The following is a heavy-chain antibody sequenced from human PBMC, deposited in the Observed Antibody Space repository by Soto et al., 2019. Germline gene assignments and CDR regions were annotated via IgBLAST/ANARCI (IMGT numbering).Heavy chain of an antibody. CDR2: ISGSGGST. D-gene: IGHD6-13*01. J-gene: IGHJ4*02. Sequence: EVQLLESGGGLLQPGGSLRLSCAASGFTFSSYAMSWVRQAPGKGLEWVSAISGSGGSTYYADSVKGRFTISRDNSKNTLYLQMNSLRAEDTAVYYCAKPQLLPYSSSWYFDYWGQGTLVTVSS. V-gene: IGHV3-23*01. CDR1: GFTFSSYA. CDR3: AKPQLLPYSSSWYFDY.